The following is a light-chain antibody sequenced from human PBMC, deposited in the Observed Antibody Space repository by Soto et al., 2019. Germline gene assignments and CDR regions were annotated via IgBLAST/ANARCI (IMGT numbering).Light chain of an antibody. CDR1: SSNIGSNT. Sequence: QSVLNQPPSASGTPGQRVTISCSGSSSNIGSNTVNWYQQIPGTAPKLLIYSNNQRPSGVPDRFSGSKSGTSASLAISGLQSEDEADYYCAAWDDSLNGWVFGGGTKLTVL. V-gene: IGLV1-44*01. CDR2: SNN. J-gene: IGLJ3*02. CDR3: AAWDDSLNGWV.